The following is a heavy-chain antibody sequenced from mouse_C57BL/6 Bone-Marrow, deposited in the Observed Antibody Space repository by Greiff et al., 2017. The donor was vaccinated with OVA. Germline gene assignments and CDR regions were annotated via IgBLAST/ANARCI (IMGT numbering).Heavy chain of an antibody. CDR3: AREGGPLFDY. J-gene: IGHJ2*01. CDR2: IYPRDGST. D-gene: IGHD1-1*02. V-gene: IGHV1-85*01. Sequence: LVESGPELVKPGASVKLSCKASGYTFTSYDINWVKQRPGQGLEWIGWIYPRDGSTKYNEKFKGKATLTVDTSSSTAYMELHSLTSEDSAVYFCAREGGPLFDYWGQGTTLTVSS. CDR1: GYTFTSYD.